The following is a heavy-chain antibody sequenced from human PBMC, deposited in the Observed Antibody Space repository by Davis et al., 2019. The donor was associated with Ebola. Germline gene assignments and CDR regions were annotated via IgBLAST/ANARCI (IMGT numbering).Heavy chain of an antibody. J-gene: IGHJ4*02. CDR1: GYSFTSHW. D-gene: IGHD3-22*01. Sequence: GESLKISCKGSGYSFTSHWIGWVRQMPGEGLEWMAIIHPRDSDTRYSPSFQGQVTVSADKSISTAYLQWSSLKASDTAIYYCARMDGSGDHWGQGTLVTVSS. CDR2: IHPRDSDT. CDR3: ARMDGSGDH. V-gene: IGHV5-51*01.